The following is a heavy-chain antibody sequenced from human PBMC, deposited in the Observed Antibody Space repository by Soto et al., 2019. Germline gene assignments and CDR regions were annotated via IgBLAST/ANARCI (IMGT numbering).Heavy chain of an antibody. D-gene: IGHD3-22*01. J-gene: IGHJ4*02. CDR2: ISYDGSNK. CDR3: ARDAYDSSGYYLY. CDR1: GFTFSSYA. Sequence: GSLRLSCAASGFTFSSYAMHWVRQAPGKGLEWVAVISYDGSNKYYADSVKCRFTISRDNSKNTLYLQMNSLSAEDTAVYYCARDAYDSSGYYLYWGQGTLVTVSS. V-gene: IGHV3-30-3*01.